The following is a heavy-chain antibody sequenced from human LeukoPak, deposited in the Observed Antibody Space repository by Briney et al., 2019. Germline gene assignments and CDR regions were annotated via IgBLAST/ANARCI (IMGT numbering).Heavy chain of an antibody. V-gene: IGHV4-34*01. CDR1: GGSFSGCY. CDR3: ARGTLEYYYFDL. CDR2: RHHSGAT. D-gene: IGHD2/OR15-2a*01. J-gene: IGHJ2*01. Sequence: SDALSLTCTVCGGSFSGCYWRWIRRPPGEGLEWLVGRHHSGATSYKPAHRRRVTIRGGTSKTQSSLTLNSVTAADAAVYYCARGTLEYYYFDLWGRGTLVTVSS.